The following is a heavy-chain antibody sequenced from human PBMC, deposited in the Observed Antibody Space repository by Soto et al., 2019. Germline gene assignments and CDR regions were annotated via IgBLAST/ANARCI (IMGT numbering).Heavy chain of an antibody. CDR2: IYHSGST. D-gene: IGHD2-15*01. J-gene: IGHJ4*02. CDR3: ARVVVVVVADSYYFEY. Sequence: PSETLSLTCAVSSYSISSGYYWGWIRQPPGEGLEWIGSIYHSGSTYYNPSLKSRVTISVDTSKNQFSLKLSSVTAADTAVYYCARVVVVVVADSYYFEYWGQGTLVTVSS. V-gene: IGHV4-38-2*01. CDR1: SYSISSGYY.